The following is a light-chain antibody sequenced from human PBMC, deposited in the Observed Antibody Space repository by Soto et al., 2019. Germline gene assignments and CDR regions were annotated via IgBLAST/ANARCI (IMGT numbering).Light chain of an antibody. CDR3: QQFKDYVWT. CDR1: QRIDRY. V-gene: IGKV1-5*01. J-gene: IGKJ1*01. Sequence: DIQLTQSPSTLSASVGDRVTITCRASQRIDRYLAWYQQKPGKAPKLLVYDASTLEGGVPSRFSGSGSATEFILIISSLQPDDFATYYCQQFKDYVWTFGQGTKV. CDR2: DAS.